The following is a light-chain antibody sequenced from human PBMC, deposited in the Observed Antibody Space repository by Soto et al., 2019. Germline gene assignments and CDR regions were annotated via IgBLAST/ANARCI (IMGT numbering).Light chain of an antibody. J-gene: IGKJ5*01. CDR3: QQRSNLIT. CDR1: QSVGGSS. Sequence: ETVFTQSPGTLSLSPGERATVSCRASQSVGGSSLAWYQQRPGQAPRLLIYDASNRATGVPARFSGSGSGTDFTLTISSLEPEDFAVYYCQQRSNLITFGQGTRLEIK. CDR2: DAS. V-gene: IGKV3D-20*02.